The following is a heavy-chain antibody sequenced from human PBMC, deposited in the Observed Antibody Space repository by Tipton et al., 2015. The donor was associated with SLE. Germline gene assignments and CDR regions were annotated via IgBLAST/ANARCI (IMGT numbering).Heavy chain of an antibody. Sequence: LRLSCAVYGGSFSGYYWSWIRQPPGKGLEWIGEINHSGSTNYNPSLKSRVTISVDTSKNQFSLKLSSVTAADTAVYYCASGSYYHYWGQGTLVTVSS. V-gene: IGHV4-34*01. CDR2: INHSGST. D-gene: IGHD3-10*01. CDR3: ASGSYYHY. J-gene: IGHJ4*02. CDR1: GGSFSGYY.